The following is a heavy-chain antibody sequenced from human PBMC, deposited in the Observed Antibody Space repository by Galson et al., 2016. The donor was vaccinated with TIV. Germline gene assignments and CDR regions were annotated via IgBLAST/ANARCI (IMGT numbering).Heavy chain of an antibody. CDR1: GGTFSSYV. J-gene: IGHJ6*02. CDR3: AKDRNTAFDTHYSYYGLDV. D-gene: IGHD5-18*01. V-gene: IGHV1-69*13. Sequence: SVKVSCKASGGTFSSYVIKWVRQAPGQGLEWMGEIIPMFGTANYAQKFQGRVTITADESTSTAYMELSSLRSEDTPVYYCAKDRNTAFDTHYSYYGLDVWGQGTTVIVSS. CDR2: IIPMFGTA.